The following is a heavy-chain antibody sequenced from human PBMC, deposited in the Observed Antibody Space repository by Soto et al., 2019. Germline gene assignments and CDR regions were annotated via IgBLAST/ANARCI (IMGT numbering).Heavy chain of an antibody. D-gene: IGHD3-22*01. J-gene: IGHJ4*02. V-gene: IGHV3-33*01. CDR2: IWYDGSNK. CDR1: GFTFSSYG. Sequence: QVQLVESGGGVVQPGRSLRLSCAASGFTFSSYGMHWVRQAPGKGLEWVAVIWYDGSNKYYADSVKGRFTISRDNSKNTLYLQMNSLRAEDTAGYYCAGSSGYYFFDYWGQGTLVTVSS. CDR3: AGSSGYYFFDY.